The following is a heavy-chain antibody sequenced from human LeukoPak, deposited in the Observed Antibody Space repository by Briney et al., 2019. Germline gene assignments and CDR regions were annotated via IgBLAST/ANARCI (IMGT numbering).Heavy chain of an antibody. V-gene: IGHV3-30*03. Sequence: GGSLRLSCAASGFNFNSYSMHWVRQAPGKGLEWVTFILYDGSHAYYADSVKGRFTISRNNFKNTLYLQMNSLRVEDTAVYYCARAGAEAGNFDSWGQGTLVTVSS. D-gene: IGHD3-10*01. CDR3: ARAGAEAGNFDS. CDR2: ILYDGSHA. J-gene: IGHJ4*02. CDR1: GFNFNSYS.